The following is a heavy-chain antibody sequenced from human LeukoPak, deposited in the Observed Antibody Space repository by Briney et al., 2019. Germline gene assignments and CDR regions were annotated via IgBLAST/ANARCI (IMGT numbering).Heavy chain of an antibody. CDR3: ARAPLKYCSSTSCSSDY. J-gene: IGHJ4*02. Sequence: ASETLSLTCAVYGGSFSGYYWSWIRQPPGKGLEWIGEINHSGSTNYNPSLKSRVTISVDTSKNQFSLKLSSVTAADTAVYYCARAPLKYCSSTSCSSDYWGQGTLVTVSS. D-gene: IGHD2-2*01. CDR1: GGSFSGYY. V-gene: IGHV4-34*01. CDR2: INHSGST.